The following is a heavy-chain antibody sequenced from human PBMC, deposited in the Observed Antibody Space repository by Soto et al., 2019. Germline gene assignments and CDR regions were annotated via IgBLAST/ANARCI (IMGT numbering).Heavy chain of an antibody. Sequence: EVQLLESGGGVVQPGGSLRLSCGASGFTFSAYAMSWVRQAPGKGLQWVSGVGGSDTDKHYADSVRGRFTVSRDNSKNTVYLQMNSLRADDTAVYYCAKDATAVNGVWDPFDMWGQGTEVTVSS. CDR1: GFTFSAYA. D-gene: IGHD2-8*01. J-gene: IGHJ3*02. CDR3: AKDATAVNGVWDPFDM. V-gene: IGHV3-23*01. CDR2: VGGSDTDK.